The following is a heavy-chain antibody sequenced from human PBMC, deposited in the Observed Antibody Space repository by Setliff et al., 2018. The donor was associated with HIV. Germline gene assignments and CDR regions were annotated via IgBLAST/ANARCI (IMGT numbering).Heavy chain of an antibody. Sequence: PGGSLRLSCAASGFSFKIYAMSWVRQAPGKGLEWVSAISGSGGSTYYADSVKGRFTISRDNSKNTLYLQMNSLRAEDTAVYYCAKGRYSSGANYYYYYMDVWGKGTTVTVSS. D-gene: IGHD6-19*01. CDR2: ISGSGGST. CDR1: GFSFKIYA. CDR3: AKGRYSSGANYYYYYMDV. V-gene: IGHV3-23*01. J-gene: IGHJ6*03.